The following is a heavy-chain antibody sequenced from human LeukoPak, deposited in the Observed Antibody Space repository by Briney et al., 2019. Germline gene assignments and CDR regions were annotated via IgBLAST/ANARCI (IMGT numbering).Heavy chain of an antibody. V-gene: IGHV1-46*01. CDR3: ARETYYYCSVL. CDR2: INPSGGST. J-gene: IGHJ4*02. D-gene: IGHD3-10*01. Sequence: ASVKVSCKASGYTFTSYYMYWVRQAPGQGLEWMGIINPSGGSTSYAQKFQGRVTMTRAMSTSTFYMELSRLRSEDTAVYYCARETYYYCSVLWGQGTLVTVSS. CDR1: GYTFTSYY.